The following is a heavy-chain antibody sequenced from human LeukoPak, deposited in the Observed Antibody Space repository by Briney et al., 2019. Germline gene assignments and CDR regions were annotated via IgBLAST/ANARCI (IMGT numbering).Heavy chain of an antibody. J-gene: IGHJ5*02. CDR3: ARGAGSSSSRARWFDP. V-gene: IGHV4-34*01. Sequence: PSETLSLTCAVYGGSFSGYYWSWIRQPPGKGLEWIGEINHSGSTNYNPSLKSRVTISVDTSKNQFSLKLSAVTAADTAVYYCARGAGSSSSRARWFDPWGQGTLVTVSS. CDR1: GGSFSGYY. CDR2: INHSGST. D-gene: IGHD6-6*01.